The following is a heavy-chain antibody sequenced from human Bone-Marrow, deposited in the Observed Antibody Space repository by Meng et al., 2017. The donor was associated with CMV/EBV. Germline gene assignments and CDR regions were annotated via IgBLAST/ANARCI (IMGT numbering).Heavy chain of an antibody. V-gene: IGHV1-69*05. CDR3: ASSRIAVTYDY. J-gene: IGHJ4*02. Sequence: SVKVSCKASGGTFSSFAITWVRQAPGQGLEWMGGIIPIFGTANYAQKFQGRVTITTDESTSTAYMELSSLRSEATAVYYCASSRIAVTYDYWGQGTLVTVSS. CDR2: IIPIFGTA. D-gene: IGHD6-19*01. CDR1: GGTFSSFA.